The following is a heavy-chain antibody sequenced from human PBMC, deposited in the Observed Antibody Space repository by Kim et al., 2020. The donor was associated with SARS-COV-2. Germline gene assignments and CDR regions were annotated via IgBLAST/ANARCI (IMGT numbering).Heavy chain of an antibody. CDR1: GFTFSSYG. J-gene: IGHJ4*01. Sequence: GGSLRLSCAASGFTFSSYGMHWVRQAPGKGLEWVAVISYDGSNKYYADSVKGRFTISRDNSKNTLYLQMNSLRAEDTAVYYCAKGSSSGQIYITVFDYWG. CDR3: AKGSSSGQIYITVFDY. D-gene: IGHD6-13*01. CDR2: ISYDGSNK. V-gene: IGHV3-30*18.